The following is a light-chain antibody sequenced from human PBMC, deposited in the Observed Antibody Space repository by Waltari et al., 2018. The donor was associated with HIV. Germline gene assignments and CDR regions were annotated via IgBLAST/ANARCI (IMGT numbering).Light chain of an antibody. CDR1: HHMNNY. CDR2: SES. J-gene: IGKJ4*01. Sequence: IQMTQSPSSLSASVGARVTITCRASHHMNNYVSWYQQQPGKAPKVLIYSESSLQTAVPPRLRGSRNGTDFTLAISRLQPDDFATYYCNESYNNLWALGGGTTVDIK. CDR3: NESYNNLWA. V-gene: IGKV1-39*01.